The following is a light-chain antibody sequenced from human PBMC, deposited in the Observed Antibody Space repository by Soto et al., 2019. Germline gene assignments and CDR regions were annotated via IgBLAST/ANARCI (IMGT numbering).Light chain of an antibody. Sequence: QSVLTQPPSVSGAPGQRVTISCTGTSSNIGAGYDVNWYQHLPGAAPKLLIYTNGNRPSGVPDRFSGSKSGTSASLAITGLQAEDEADDYCQSYDSGLSGSVFGRGTKLTVL. CDR2: TNG. CDR3: QSYDSGLSGSV. J-gene: IGLJ3*02. CDR1: SSNIGAGYD. V-gene: IGLV1-40*01.